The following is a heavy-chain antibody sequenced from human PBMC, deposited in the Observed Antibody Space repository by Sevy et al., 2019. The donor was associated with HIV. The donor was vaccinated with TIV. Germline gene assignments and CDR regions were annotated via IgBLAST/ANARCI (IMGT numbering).Heavy chain of an antibody. V-gene: IGHV3-23*01. D-gene: IGHD6-19*01. Sequence: GGSLRLSCAASGFTFSSYAMSWVRQAPGKGLERVSAISGSGGSTYYADSVKGRFTISRDNSKNTLYLQMNSLRAEDTAVYYCAKDGPLPPPYSSGWFSGVREGIIDYWGQGTLVTVSS. CDR2: ISGSGGST. CDR3: AKDGPLPPPYSSGWFSGVREGIIDY. CDR1: GFTFSSYA. J-gene: IGHJ4*02.